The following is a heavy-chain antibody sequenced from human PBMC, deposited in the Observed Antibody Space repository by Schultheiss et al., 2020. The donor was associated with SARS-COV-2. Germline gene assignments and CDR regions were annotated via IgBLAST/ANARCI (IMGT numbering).Heavy chain of an antibody. D-gene: IGHD2-15*01. CDR1: GGSISSGGYY. CDR3: ARDRYCSGGSCYSVMG. V-gene: IGHV4-39*07. CDR2: IYYSGST. J-gene: IGHJ4*02. Sequence: SQTLSLTCTVSGGSISSGGYYWSWIRQHPGKGLEWIGSIYYSGSTYYNPSLKSRVTISVDTSKNQFSLKLSSVTAADTAVYYCARDRYCSGGSCYSVMGWGQGTLVTVSS.